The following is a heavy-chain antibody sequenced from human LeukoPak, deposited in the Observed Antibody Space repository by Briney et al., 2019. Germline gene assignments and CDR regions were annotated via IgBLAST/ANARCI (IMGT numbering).Heavy chain of an antibody. J-gene: IGHJ4*02. Sequence: SETLSLTCAVSGGSISSGGYSWSWIRQPPGKGLEWIGYIYHSGSTYYNPSLKSRVTISVDRSKNQFSLKLSSVTAADTAVYYCARGMYYYDSSGYSFDYWGQGTLVTVSS. D-gene: IGHD3-22*01. CDR1: GGSISSGGYS. CDR3: ARGMYYYDSSGYSFDY. V-gene: IGHV4-30-2*01. CDR2: IYHSGST.